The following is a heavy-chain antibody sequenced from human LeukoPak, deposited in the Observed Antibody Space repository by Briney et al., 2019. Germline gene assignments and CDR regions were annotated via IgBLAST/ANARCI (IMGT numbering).Heavy chain of an antibody. J-gene: IGHJ4*02. Sequence: GGSLRLSCAASGFSFSTYWMTWVRQAPGKGLEWVANIKPDGSQKYCVDSVKGRFTISRDNAKNPLYLQMNSLRAEDTAVYYCARDSGSFFVDFWGQGTLVTVSS. CDR2: IKPDGSQK. CDR1: GFSFSTYW. CDR3: ARDSGSFFVDF. V-gene: IGHV3-7*01. D-gene: IGHD1-26*01.